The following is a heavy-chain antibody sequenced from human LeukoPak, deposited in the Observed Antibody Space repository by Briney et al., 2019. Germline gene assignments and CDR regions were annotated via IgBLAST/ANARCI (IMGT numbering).Heavy chain of an antibody. V-gene: IGHV3-21*01. CDR2: IDSSSNYI. J-gene: IGHJ4*02. Sequence: GGSLRLSCAASGFSFSSYSMNWVRQAPGKGLEWVSSIDSSSNYIFYADSVKGRFTISRDNAKNSLDLQMNSLRVEGTAVYYCARNRGTVDYWGQGTLVTVSS. CDR3: ARNRGTVDY. D-gene: IGHD3-16*01. CDR1: GFSFSSYS.